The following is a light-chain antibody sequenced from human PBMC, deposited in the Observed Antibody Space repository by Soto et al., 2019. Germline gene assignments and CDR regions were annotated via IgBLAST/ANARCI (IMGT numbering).Light chain of an antibody. CDR2: GAS. V-gene: IGKV3-20*01. J-gene: IGKJ1*01. CDR3: HHYET. Sequence: EIVLTQSPDTLSLSPGERVTLSCRASKSFSRSYLAWYQQKPGQAPRLLIYGASSRATGIPDRFSGSGSGTDFTLTISRLEPEDFTVYYCHHYETFGQGTKVDIK. CDR1: KSFSRSY.